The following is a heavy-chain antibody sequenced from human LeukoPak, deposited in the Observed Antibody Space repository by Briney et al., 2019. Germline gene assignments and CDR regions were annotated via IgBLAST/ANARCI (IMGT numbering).Heavy chain of an antibody. CDR1: GGSFSGYY. J-gene: IGHJ5*02. CDR3: ARPLGAARYNWFDP. Sequence: SETLSLTCAVYGGSFSGYYCSSIRQPPGKGLEWIGEINHSGSTNYNPSLKSRVTISVDTSKNQFSLKLSSVTAADTAVYYCARPLGAARYNWFDPWGQGTLVTVSS. CDR2: INHSGST. D-gene: IGHD1-26*01. V-gene: IGHV4-34*01.